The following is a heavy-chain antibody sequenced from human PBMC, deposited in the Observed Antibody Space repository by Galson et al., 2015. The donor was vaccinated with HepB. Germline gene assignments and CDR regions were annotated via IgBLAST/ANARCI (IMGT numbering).Heavy chain of an antibody. Sequence: SLRLSCAASGFTFSSYSMNWVRQAPGKGLEWVSSISSSSSYIYYADSVKGRFTISRDNAKNSLYLQMNSLRAEDTAVYYCARDEGASGSFDYWGQGTLGTVSS. V-gene: IGHV3-21*01. J-gene: IGHJ4*02. CDR1: GFTFSSYS. D-gene: IGHD1-26*01. CDR3: ARDEGASGSFDY. CDR2: ISSSSSYI.